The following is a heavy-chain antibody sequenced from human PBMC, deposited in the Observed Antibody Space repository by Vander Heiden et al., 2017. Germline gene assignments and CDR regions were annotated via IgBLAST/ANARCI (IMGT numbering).Heavy chain of an antibody. CDR2: ISGSGGTT. Sequence: EVQLLESGGGLVQPGGSLRLSCAASGFTFSTYAMSWVRQTPGKGLEWVSAISGSGGTTYYADSVKGRFTISRDNFKNTLSLQMNSLRAEDTAVYYCAKDRDYHTAFDIWGQGTMVTVSS. D-gene: IGHD4-17*01. CDR1: GFTFSTYA. V-gene: IGHV3-23*01. J-gene: IGHJ3*02. CDR3: AKDRDYHTAFDI.